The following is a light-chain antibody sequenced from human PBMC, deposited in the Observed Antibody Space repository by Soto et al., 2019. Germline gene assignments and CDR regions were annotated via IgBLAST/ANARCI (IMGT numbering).Light chain of an antibody. CDR2: DVA. J-gene: IGKJ4*01. CDR1: QSIDRW. V-gene: IGKV1-5*01. CDR3: QQYNSYPLT. Sequence: DIQMTQSPSTLSASVGDRVTITCRASQSIDRWLAWYQQRPGRAPKFLIYDVANLETGVPSRFSGSGSETEFTLTISSLQPDDFAIYYCQQYNSYPLTFGGGTKVEIK.